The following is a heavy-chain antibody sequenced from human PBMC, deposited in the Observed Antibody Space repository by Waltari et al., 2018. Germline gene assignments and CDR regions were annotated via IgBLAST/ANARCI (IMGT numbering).Heavy chain of an antibody. CDR3: ARAREQNYDLWSGYSFYFDH. J-gene: IGHJ4*02. CDR2: NSSRYNII. V-gene: IGHV3-11*01. D-gene: IGHD3-3*01. Sequence: QVQLVESGGGLVNPGGSLRLSCAASGFSFSDYYMTWIRQAPGKGLEGIAYNSSRYNIINQADSVKGRFTISREKAKNSLFLQMKSLGAEDTAVYYCARAREQNYDLWSGYSFYFDHWGQGALVTVSS. CDR1: GFSFSDYY.